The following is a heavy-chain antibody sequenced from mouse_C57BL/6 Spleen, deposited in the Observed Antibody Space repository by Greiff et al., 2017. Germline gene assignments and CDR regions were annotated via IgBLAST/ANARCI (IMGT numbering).Heavy chain of an antibody. V-gene: IGHV7-3*01. D-gene: IGHD1-1*01. CDR2: IRNKANGYTT. Sequence: DVMLVESGGGLVQPGGSLSLSCAASGFTFTDYYMSWVRQPPGKALEWLGFIRNKANGYTTEYSASVKGRFTISRDNSQSIPYLQMNALRAEDSATYYCARWPITTVVDWYFDVWGTGTTVTVSS. CDR3: ARWPITTVVDWYFDV. CDR1: GFTFTDYY. J-gene: IGHJ1*03.